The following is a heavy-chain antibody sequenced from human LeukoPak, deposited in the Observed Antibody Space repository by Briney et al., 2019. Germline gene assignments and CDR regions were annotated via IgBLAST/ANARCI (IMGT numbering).Heavy chain of an antibody. CDR1: GFTFSGYS. V-gene: IGHV3-21*01. CDR2: ISSSSSYI. J-gene: IGHJ4*02. Sequence: GGSLRLSCAASGFTFSGYSMNWVRQAPGKGLEWVSSISSSSSYIYYADSVKGRFTISRDNAKNSLYLQMNSLRAEDTAVYYCTRVDFWSGSPRLGFDYWGQGTLVTVSS. CDR3: TRVDFWSGSPRLGFDY. D-gene: IGHD3-3*01.